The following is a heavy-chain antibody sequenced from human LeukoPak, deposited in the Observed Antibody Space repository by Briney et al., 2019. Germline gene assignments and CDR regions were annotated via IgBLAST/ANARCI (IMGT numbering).Heavy chain of an antibody. CDR1: GGSTTTYY. CDR3: AGSGGWDAFHI. Sequence: SETLSLTCIVSGGSTTTYYWSWIRQPPGKGLEWLGYIYYSGSANYNPSLKSRVTISVDTSKKQFSLKLSSVTAADTAVYYCAGSGGWDAFHIWGQGTLVTVSS. V-gene: IGHV4-59*01. D-gene: IGHD2-15*01. CDR2: IYYSGSA. J-gene: IGHJ3*02.